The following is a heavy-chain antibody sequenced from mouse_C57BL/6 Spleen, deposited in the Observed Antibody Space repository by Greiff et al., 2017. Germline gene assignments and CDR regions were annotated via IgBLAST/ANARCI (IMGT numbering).Heavy chain of an antibody. CDR1: GYAFSSSW. D-gene: IGHD2-3*01. CDR2: IYPGDGDT. V-gene: IGHV1-82*01. CDR3: ALDYDVYFFAY. Sequence: QVQLQQSGPELVKPGASVKISCKASGYAFSSSWMNWVKQRPGKGLEWIGRIYPGDGDTNYNGKFKGKATLTADKSSSTAYMQLSSLTSEDSAVYFCALDYDVYFFAYWGQGTLVTVSA. J-gene: IGHJ3*01.